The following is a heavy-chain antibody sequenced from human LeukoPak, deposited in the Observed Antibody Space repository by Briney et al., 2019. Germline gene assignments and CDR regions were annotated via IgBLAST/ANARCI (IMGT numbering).Heavy chain of an antibody. CDR2: IYYSGST. V-gene: IGHV4-39*01. CDR3: ARRDRCSSTSCYGWFDP. CDR1: GGSISSSSYY. D-gene: IGHD2-2*01. Sequence: SETLSLTCTVSGGSISSSSYYWGWIRQPPGKGLEWIGSIYYSGSTYYNPSLKSRVTISVDTSKNQFSLKLSSVTAADTAVYYCARRDRCSSTSCYGWFDPGGQGTLVTVSS. J-gene: IGHJ5*02.